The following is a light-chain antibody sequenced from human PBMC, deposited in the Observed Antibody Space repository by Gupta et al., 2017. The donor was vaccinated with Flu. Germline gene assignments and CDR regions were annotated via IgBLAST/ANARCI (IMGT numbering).Light chain of an antibody. CDR3: RCAAQPRT. Sequence: PVTLGLPAYNSGRSRQSRVYKNGINYLHWFQQSPGQAPRRLIYEGSKRDSSVPDRLSGSGAGTDLTLKSSMAEGEDVGVYYCRCAAQPRTFGQGTRLEI. V-gene: IGKV2-30*01. CDR2: EGS. J-gene: IGKJ2*01. CDR1: QSRVYKNGINY.